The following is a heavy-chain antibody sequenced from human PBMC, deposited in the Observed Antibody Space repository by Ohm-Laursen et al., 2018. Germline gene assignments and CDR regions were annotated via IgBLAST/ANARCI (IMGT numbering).Heavy chain of an antibody. V-gene: IGHV4-59*01. Sequence: SETLSLTCTVSGVSISSYYWSWIRQPPGEGLEWIGYIYYSGSTNYNPSLKSRVTISVDTSKNQFSLKLSSVTAADTAVYYCARRGHAFDIWGQGTMVTVSS. CDR1: GVSISSYY. CDR3: ARRGHAFDI. J-gene: IGHJ3*02. CDR2: IYYSGST.